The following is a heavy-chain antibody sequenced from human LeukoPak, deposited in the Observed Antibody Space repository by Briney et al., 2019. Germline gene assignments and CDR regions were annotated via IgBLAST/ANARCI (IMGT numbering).Heavy chain of an antibody. CDR3: AKGEYYYDSSGYYPFDY. V-gene: IGHV3-21*01. CDR2: ISSSSSYI. Sequence: GGSLRLSCAASGFTFSSYEMNWVRQAPGKGLEWVSSISSSSSYIYYADSVKGRFTISRDNAKNSLYLQMNSLRAEDTAVYYCAKGEYYYDSSGYYPFDYWGQGTLVTVSS. CDR1: GFTFSSYE. D-gene: IGHD3-22*01. J-gene: IGHJ4*02.